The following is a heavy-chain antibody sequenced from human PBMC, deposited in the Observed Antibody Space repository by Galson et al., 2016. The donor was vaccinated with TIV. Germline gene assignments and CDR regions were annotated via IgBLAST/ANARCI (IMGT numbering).Heavy chain of an antibody. J-gene: IGHJ4*02. CDR3: ARDVRGTWTNMDQ. Sequence: SVKVFCKASGYTFTNYGISWVRQAPGQGLEWMGWIGTYNGDRRYAQKFQDRVTMTTDTSTSTAYLEVRSLRSDDTAVYYCARDVRGTWTNMDQWGQGTLVTVSS. V-gene: IGHV1-18*01. CDR2: IGTYNGDR. D-gene: IGHD1/OR15-1a*01. CDR1: GYTFTNYG.